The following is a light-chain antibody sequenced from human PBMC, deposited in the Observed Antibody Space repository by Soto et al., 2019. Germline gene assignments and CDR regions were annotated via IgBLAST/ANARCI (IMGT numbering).Light chain of an antibody. CDR3: PQSYSTPRT. CDR2: KAS. Sequence: DIQMTQSPSTLSGPVGDRVTITCRASQTISSWLGWDQQKAGKAPKLLIYKASTLKSGVPSRFSGSGSGTDFTLTICSLQPEDFATYFCPQSYSTPRTFGQGTKVDI. V-gene: IGKV1-5*03. J-gene: IGKJ2*01. CDR1: QTISSW.